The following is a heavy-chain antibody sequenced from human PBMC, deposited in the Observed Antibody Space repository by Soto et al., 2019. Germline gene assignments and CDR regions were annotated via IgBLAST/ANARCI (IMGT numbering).Heavy chain of an antibody. D-gene: IGHD2-15*01. J-gene: IGHJ4*02. CDR3: ARGGGTGSLLDM. V-gene: IGHV3-30-3*01. Sequence: QELLVESGGGVVQSGGSLRLSCEGSGFTFSQHAIHWVRQAPGKGPEWVAVVSYDGDKTYFADSVRGRMTLSRDNSNHTVSLHMRNGTAGDTAVYFCARGGGTGSLLDMWGQGTLVIASS. CDR1: GFTFSQHA. CDR2: VSYDGDKT.